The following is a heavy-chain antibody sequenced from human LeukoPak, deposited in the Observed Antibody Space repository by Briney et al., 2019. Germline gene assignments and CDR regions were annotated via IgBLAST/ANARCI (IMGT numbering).Heavy chain of an antibody. CDR1: GGSISSSSYY. D-gene: IGHD3-16*01. CDR2: TYYSGST. CDR3: ARRGGDY. J-gene: IGHJ4*02. V-gene: IGHV4-39*01. Sequence: SETLSLTCTVSGGSISSSSYYWGWIRQPPGKGLEWIGSTYYSGSTYYNPSLKSRVTISVDTSKNQFSLKLSSVTAADTAVYYCARRGGDYWGQGTLVTVSS.